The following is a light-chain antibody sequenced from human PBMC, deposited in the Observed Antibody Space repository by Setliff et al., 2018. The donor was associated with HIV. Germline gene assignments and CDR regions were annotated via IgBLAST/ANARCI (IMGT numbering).Light chain of an antibody. V-gene: IGLV2-8*01. CDR3: SSYVGVNTFI. J-gene: IGLJ1*01. Sequence: QSVLTQPPSASGSPGQSITISCTGTSNDIGRYDYVSWFQQQPDKAPKLIIHGVSKRPSGAPDRFSGSKSGNTASLTVSGLRAEDEAYYYCSSYVGVNTFIFGTGTRSPS. CDR2: GVS. CDR1: SNDIGRYDY.